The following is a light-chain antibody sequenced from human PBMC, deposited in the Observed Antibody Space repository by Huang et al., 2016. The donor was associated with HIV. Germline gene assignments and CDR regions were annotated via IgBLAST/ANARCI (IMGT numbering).Light chain of an antibody. J-gene: IGKJ4*01. Sequence: DIQMTQSPSSLSGSVGDRVTITCQASQDITNYLNWYQQKPGNAPKLLIYDASNSETGVPSRFSGSGSWTDFTFTISSLQPEDIATYYCQQYDNLPLTFGGGTKVEIK. CDR1: QDITNY. V-gene: IGKV1-33*01. CDR3: QQYDNLPLT. CDR2: DAS.